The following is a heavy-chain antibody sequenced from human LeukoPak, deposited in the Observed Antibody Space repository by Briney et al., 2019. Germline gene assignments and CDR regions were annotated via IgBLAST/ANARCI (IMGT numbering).Heavy chain of an antibody. Sequence: PSETLSLTCAVYGGSFSGYYWSWIRQPPGKGLEWIGEINHSGSTNYNPSLKSRVTISVDTSKNQFSLKLSSVTAADTAVYYCARGKRARLYYYDSSGYMPFDYWGQETLVTVSS. CDR2: INHSGST. J-gene: IGHJ4*02. D-gene: IGHD3-22*01. CDR1: GGSFSGYY. V-gene: IGHV4-34*01. CDR3: ARGKRARLYYYDSSGYMPFDY.